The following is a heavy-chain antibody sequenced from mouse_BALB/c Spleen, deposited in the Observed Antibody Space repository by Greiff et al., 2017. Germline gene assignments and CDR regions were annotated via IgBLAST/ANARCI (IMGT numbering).Heavy chain of an antibody. J-gene: IGHJ4*01. Sequence: EVHLVESGGGLVQPGGSLKLSCAVSGFTFSSYGMSWVRQNLDKRTELVATLNSNGGSTYYQDSVKGRITISRDNAKNTLYLQMSSLNSEDTAMYYCARYDGDYEDAMDYWGQGTSVTVSA. D-gene: IGHD2-13*01. V-gene: IGHV5-6-3*01. CDR3: ARYDGDYEDAMDY. CDR2: LNSNGGST. CDR1: GFTFSSYG.